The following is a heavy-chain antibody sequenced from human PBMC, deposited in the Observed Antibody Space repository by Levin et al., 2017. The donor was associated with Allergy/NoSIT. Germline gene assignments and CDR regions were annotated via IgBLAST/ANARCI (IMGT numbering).Heavy chain of an antibody. V-gene: IGHV3-49*03. CDR2: LRSIRHGGTS. Sequence: GGSLRLSCTASGFTFGDYAMSWFRQAPGKGLEWVAFLRSIRHGGTSEYAAPVKGRFIISRDDSKSIAYLQMNSLKIEDTAVYYCTRDIAARHWFDPWGQGTQVTVSS. D-gene: IGHD6-6*01. CDR1: GFTFGDYA. CDR3: TRDIAARHWFDP. J-gene: IGHJ5*02.